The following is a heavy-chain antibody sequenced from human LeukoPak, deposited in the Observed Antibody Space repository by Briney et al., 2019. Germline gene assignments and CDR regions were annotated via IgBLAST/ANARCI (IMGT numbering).Heavy chain of an antibody. J-gene: IGHJ4*02. D-gene: IGHD3-10*01. V-gene: IGHV3-48*03. CDR3: ARARYYGSGSYCDY. CDR2: ISSSGSTI. Sequence: GGSLRLSCAASGFTFSSYEMNWVRQAPGKGLEWVSYISSSGSTIYYADSVKGRFTISRDNAKSSLYLQMNSLRAEGTAVYYCARARYYGSGSYCDYWGQGTLVTVSS. CDR1: GFTFSSYE.